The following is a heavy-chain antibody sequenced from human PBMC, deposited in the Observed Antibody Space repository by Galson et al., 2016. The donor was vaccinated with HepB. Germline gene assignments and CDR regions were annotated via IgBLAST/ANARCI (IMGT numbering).Heavy chain of an antibody. CDR3: ARGGGGTSGWYGNWFYP. CDR1: GGSISSGGYY. V-gene: IGHV4-31*03. CDR2: IYHTGSN. J-gene: IGHJ5*02. D-gene: IGHD6-19*01. Sequence: TLSLTCTVSGGSISSGGYYWSWIRQHPGKGLEWIGYIYHTGSNSYNPSLQSRVTISVDTSKNQFSLKLSSVTAADTAVYYCARGGGGTSGWYGNWFYPWGQGTLVTVSS.